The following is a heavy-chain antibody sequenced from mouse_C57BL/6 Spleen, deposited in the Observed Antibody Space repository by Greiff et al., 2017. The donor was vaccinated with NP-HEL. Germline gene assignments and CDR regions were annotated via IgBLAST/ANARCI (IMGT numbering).Heavy chain of an antibody. CDR1: GYTFTSYW. D-gene: IGHD2-2*01. Sequence: VQLQQPGTELVKPGASVKLSCKASGYTFTSYWMHWVKQRPGQGLEWIGNINPSNGGTNYNEKFKSKATLTVDKSSSTAYMQLSSLTSEVSAVYCCAREVTTRYYFDYWGQGTTLTVSS. V-gene: IGHV1-53*01. CDR2: INPSNGGT. J-gene: IGHJ2*01. CDR3: AREVTTRYYFDY.